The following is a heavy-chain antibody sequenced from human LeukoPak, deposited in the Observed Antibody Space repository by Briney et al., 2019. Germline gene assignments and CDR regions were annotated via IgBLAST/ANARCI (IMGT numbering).Heavy chain of an antibody. V-gene: IGHV1-58*02. CDR1: GFTFTSSA. Sequence: GTSVKVSCKASGFTFTSSAMQWVRQARGQRLEWIGWIVVVSGNTNYDQKFQERVTITRDMSTSTPYMELSSLRSEDTAVYYCAAESFYDYGDSRGFDIWGQGTMVTVSS. D-gene: IGHD4-17*01. J-gene: IGHJ3*02. CDR2: IVVVSGNT. CDR3: AAESFYDYGDSRGFDI.